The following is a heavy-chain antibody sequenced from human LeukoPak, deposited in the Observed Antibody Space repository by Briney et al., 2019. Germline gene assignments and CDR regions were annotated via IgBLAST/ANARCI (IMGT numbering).Heavy chain of an antibody. CDR1: GGSISSYY. D-gene: IGHD2-15*01. V-gene: IGHV4-59*01. Sequence: SETLSLTCTVSGGSISSYYWSWIRQPPGKGLEWIGYIYYSGSTNYNPSLKSRVTISVDTSKNQFSLKLSSVTAADTAVYYCAVAMGVVLGVDYWGQGTLVTVSS. CDR3: AVAMGVVLGVDY. J-gene: IGHJ4*02. CDR2: IYYSGST.